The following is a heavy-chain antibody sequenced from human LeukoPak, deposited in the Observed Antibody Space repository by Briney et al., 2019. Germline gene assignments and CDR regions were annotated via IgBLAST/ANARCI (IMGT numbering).Heavy chain of an antibody. V-gene: IGHV4-39*01. CDR3: ASRMTTSTAVDY. D-gene: IGHD4-11*01. CDR1: GGSISSSSYY. Sequence: NPSETLSLTCTVSGGSISSSSYYRGWIRQPPGKGLEWIGSIYYSGSTYYNPSFKSRVTISVDTSKYQFSLKLSSVTAADTAVYYCASRMTTSTAVDYWGQGTLVTVSS. CDR2: IYYSGST. J-gene: IGHJ4*02.